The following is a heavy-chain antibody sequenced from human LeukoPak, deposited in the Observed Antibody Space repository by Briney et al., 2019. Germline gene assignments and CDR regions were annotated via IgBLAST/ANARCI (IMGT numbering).Heavy chain of an antibody. J-gene: IGHJ4*02. D-gene: IGHD3-16*01. V-gene: IGHV4-59*01. CDR2: IYYIGRT. Sequence: SETLSLTCTVSGGSISSYYWSWIRQPPGKGLECIGYIYYIGRTKYTPSLKRRVTISVDTSKNQSSLKLSSVTAADTAVYYCARGRSYMGDWGQGTLVTVSS. CDR3: ARGRSYMGD. CDR1: GGSISSYY.